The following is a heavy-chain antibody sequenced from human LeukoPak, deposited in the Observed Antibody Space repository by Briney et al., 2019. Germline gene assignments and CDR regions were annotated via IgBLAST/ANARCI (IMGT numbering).Heavy chain of an antibody. D-gene: IGHD1-26*01. Sequence: GRSLRLSCEASGFTFSSYAMHWVRQAPGKGLEWVALISYDESFRYYADSVKGRFTISRDNSKNTLYLQMNSLRADDTAVYYCARVQWELLYPDYWGQGTLVTVSS. J-gene: IGHJ4*02. CDR2: ISYDESFR. V-gene: IGHV3-30-3*01. CDR3: ARVQWELLYPDY. CDR1: GFTFSSYA.